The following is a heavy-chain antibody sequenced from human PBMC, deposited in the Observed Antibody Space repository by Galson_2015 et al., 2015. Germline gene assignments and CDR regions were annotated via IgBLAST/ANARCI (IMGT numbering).Heavy chain of an antibody. CDR1: GFTFSSYG. Sequence: SLRLSCAASGFTFSSYGMHWVRQAPGKGLEWVAVISHDGSNKYYADSVKGRFTISRDNSKNTLYLQMNSLRAEDTAVYYCAKDYGDSFNFDYWGQGTLVTVSS. V-gene: IGHV3-30*18. D-gene: IGHD4-17*01. CDR2: ISHDGSNK. J-gene: IGHJ4*02. CDR3: AKDYGDSFNFDY.